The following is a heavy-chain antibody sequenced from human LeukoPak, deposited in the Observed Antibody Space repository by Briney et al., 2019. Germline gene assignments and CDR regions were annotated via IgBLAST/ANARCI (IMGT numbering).Heavy chain of an antibody. V-gene: IGHV3-23*01. Sequence: GGSLRLSCAASGFTFSSYAMNWVRQAPGKGLEWVSTISGSGGGTYYADSVKGRFTISRDNAKNTLYLQMNSMRAEDTAVYYCARSYTHYDFWSGYTYQNYFDPWGQGTLVTVSS. CDR1: GFTFSSYA. D-gene: IGHD3-3*01. CDR2: ISGSGGGT. J-gene: IGHJ5*02. CDR3: ARSYTHYDFWSGYTYQNYFDP.